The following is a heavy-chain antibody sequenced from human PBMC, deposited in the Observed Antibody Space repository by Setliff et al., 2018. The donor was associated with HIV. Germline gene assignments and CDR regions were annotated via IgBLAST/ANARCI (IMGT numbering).Heavy chain of an antibody. J-gene: IGHJ4*02. V-gene: IGHV4-34*09. D-gene: IGHD3-22*01. CDR3: ARRVVITTGSYYFDY. Sequence: WIRQPPGKGLEWIGEINHSGSTKYNPSLKSRVTISVDTSKNQFSLKLSSVTPADTAVYYCARRVVITTGSYYFDYWGQGTLVTVSS. CDR2: INHSGST.